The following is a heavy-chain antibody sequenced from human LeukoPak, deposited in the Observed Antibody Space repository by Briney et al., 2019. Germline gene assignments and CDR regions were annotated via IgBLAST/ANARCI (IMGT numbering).Heavy chain of an antibody. Sequence: GGSLRLSCAASGFTFSSCSVNWVRQAPGKGLEWVSYISGSSSSIKYADSVKGRFTISRDNAKNSLYLQMNSLRTEDTAVYYCARDYDRSGYYIDLDYWGQGTLVAVSS. V-gene: IGHV3-48*04. CDR2: ISGSSSSI. CDR3: ARDYDRSGYYIDLDY. J-gene: IGHJ4*02. D-gene: IGHD3-22*01. CDR1: GFTFSSCS.